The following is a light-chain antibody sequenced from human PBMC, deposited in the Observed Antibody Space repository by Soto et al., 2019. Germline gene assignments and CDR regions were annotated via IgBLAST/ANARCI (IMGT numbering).Light chain of an antibody. Sequence: DIVMTQSPDSLAVSLGERATINCKSSQSVLYSSNNKNYLAWYQQKPGQPPKLLIYWASTRESGVPDRSSGSGSGTEFTLTISSLQSEDFAVYYCQQYNNWPLWTFGQGTKVDIK. V-gene: IGKV4-1*01. CDR3: QQYNNWPLWT. J-gene: IGKJ1*01. CDR1: QSVLYSSNNKNY. CDR2: WAS.